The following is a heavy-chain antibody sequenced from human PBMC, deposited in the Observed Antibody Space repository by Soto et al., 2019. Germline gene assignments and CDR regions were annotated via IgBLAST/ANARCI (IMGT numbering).Heavy chain of an antibody. Sequence: PSETLSLTCTVSCGSISNAAYSWSWIRQPPGKGLEWIGYIYPSGMPFYNPSLRSRVTISIDRSNDQFSLNLKSVTAADTAVYYCARERGGYGLFDSWGQGTLVTVSS. J-gene: IGHJ4*02. CDR1: CGSISNAAYS. CDR2: IYPSGMP. V-gene: IGHV4-30-2*01. D-gene: IGHD5-18*01. CDR3: ARERGGYGLFDS.